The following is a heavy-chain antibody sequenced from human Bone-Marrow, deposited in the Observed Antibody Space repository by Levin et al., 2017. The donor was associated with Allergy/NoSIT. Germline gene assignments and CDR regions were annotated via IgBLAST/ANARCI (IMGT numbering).Heavy chain of an antibody. CDR3: ARDHGYSGYLHE. V-gene: IGHV1-18*01. Sequence: ASVKVSCKASGYTFKNYGLSWVRQAPGQGLEWLGWISPYNGNTHHAQKFQGRITLTTDTFTGTAYMDLRSLSSDDTAVYYWARDHGYSGYLHEWGQGTLVTVSS. CDR1: GYTFKNYG. CDR2: ISPYNGNT. J-gene: IGHJ4*02. D-gene: IGHD5-12*01.